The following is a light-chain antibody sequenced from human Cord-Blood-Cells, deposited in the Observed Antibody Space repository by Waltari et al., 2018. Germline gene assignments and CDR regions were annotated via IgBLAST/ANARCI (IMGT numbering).Light chain of an antibody. J-gene: IGLJ2*01. V-gene: IGLV2-8*01. CDR2: EVS. CDR1: SSDVGGYNY. CDR3: SSNAGSNNVV. Sequence: QSALTQPPSASGSPGQSVTISCTGTSSDVGGYNYVSWYQQHPGKAPKLMIYEVSTRPSGVPDRFSGSKSGNTASLTVSGLQAEDESDYYCSSNAGSNNVVFGGGTKLTVL.